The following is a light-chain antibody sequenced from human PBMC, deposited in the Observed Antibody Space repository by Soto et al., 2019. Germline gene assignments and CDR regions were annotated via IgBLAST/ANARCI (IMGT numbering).Light chain of an antibody. CDR3: QAWDTGIRM. V-gene: IGLV2-14*01. J-gene: IGLJ3*02. Sequence: QSVLTQPASVSGSPGQSITISCTGTSSDVGGYNYVSWYQQHPGKAPKLMIYEVSNRPSGVSNRFSGSKSGNTASLTISGLQAEDEADYYCQAWDTGIRMFGGGTKLTVL. CDR2: EVS. CDR1: SSDVGGYNY.